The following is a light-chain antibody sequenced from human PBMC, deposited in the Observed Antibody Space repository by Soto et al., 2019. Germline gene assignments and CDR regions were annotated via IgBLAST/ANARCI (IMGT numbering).Light chain of an antibody. CDR1: QSVSNSY. CDR2: GAS. J-gene: IGKJ1*01. V-gene: IGKV3-20*01. CDR3: QQYVSSPWT. Sequence: ENVLTQSPGTPSLSPREKTTPSCRANQSVSNSYLAWYQQRPGQAPRLLIYGASTRATGIPDRFSGSGSGTDFTLTISGLEPEDFAVYFCQQYVSSPWTFGQGTKVDIK.